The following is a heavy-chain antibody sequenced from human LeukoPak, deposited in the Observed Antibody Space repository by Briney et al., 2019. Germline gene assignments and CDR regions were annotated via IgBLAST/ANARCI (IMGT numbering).Heavy chain of an antibody. J-gene: IGHJ3*02. D-gene: IGHD2-2*01. CDR1: GYTFTKYG. CDR3: ARTARPYCSSTSCYEDAFDI. V-gene: IGHV1-18*01. CDR2: IGAYTGNT. Sequence: ASVKVSCKASGYTFTKYGVSWVRQAPGQGLEWMGWIGAYTGNTNYVKKFQGRVTLTTDTSTSTAYMELRSLRSDDTAVYYCARTARPYCSSTSCYEDAFDIWGQGTMVTVSS.